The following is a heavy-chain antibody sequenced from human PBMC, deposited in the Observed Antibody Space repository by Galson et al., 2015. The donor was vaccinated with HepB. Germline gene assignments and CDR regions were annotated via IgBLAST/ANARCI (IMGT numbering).Heavy chain of an antibody. CDR1: GGTFSSYA. CDR3: ARETGYYYDSAGAFDI. J-gene: IGHJ3*02. V-gene: IGHV1-69*13. Sequence: SVKASCKASGGTFSSYAISWVRQAPGQGLEWMGGIIPIFGTANYAQKFQGRVTITADESTSTAYMELSSLRSEDTAVYYCARETGYYYDSAGAFDIWGQGTMVTVSS. CDR2: IIPIFGTA. D-gene: IGHD3-22*01.